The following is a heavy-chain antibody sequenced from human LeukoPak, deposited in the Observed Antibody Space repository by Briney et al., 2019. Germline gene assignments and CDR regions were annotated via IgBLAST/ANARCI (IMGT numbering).Heavy chain of an antibody. J-gene: IGHJ4*02. D-gene: IGHD6-13*01. CDR2: IYYSGST. CDR1: GGSISSSSYY. V-gene: IGHV4-61*05. Sequence: PSETLSLTCTVSGGSISSSSYYWSWIRQPPGKGLEWIGYIYYSGSTNYNPSLKSRVTISVDTSKNQFSLKLNSVTAADTAVYYCAMEPAAGADSWGQGTLVTVSS. CDR3: AMEPAAGADS.